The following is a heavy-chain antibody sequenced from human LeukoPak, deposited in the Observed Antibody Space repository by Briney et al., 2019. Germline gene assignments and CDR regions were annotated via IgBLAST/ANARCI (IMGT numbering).Heavy chain of an antibody. Sequence: SETLSLTCTVSGGSISSYYWRWIRQPPGKGLEWIGYIYYSGSTNYNPSLKSRVTISVDTSKNQFSLKLSSVTAADTAVYYCARGPSYDSSGYYYLWGQGTLVTVSS. CDR3: ARGPSYDSSGYYYL. CDR1: GGSISSYY. J-gene: IGHJ4*02. V-gene: IGHV4-59*01. CDR2: IYYSGST. D-gene: IGHD3-22*01.